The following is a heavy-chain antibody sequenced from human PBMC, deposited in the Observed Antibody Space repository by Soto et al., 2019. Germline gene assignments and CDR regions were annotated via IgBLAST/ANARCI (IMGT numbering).Heavy chain of an antibody. Sequence: SETLSLTCAVYGGFLSESYWTWIRQPPGKGLEWIGEINHVGGTNCNPSLKSRVTMSVDTSQNQFSLRLISVTAADTAMYFCVRIRYQLPSSVLWLDPWGQGTPVTVSS. J-gene: IGHJ5*02. D-gene: IGHD3-16*01. CDR2: INHVGGT. CDR1: GGFLSESY. V-gene: IGHV4-34*01. CDR3: VRIRYQLPSSVLWLDP.